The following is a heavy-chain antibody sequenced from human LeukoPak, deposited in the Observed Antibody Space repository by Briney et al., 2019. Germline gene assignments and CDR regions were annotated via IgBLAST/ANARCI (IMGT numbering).Heavy chain of an antibody. V-gene: IGHV4-59*08. CDR1: GGSISSYY. CDR3: AGRYGDYYYYGMDV. Sequence: SETLSLTCTVSGGSISSYYWSWIRQTPGKGLEWIGYIYYSGSTNYNPSLKSRVTISVDTSKNQFSLKLSSVTAADTAVYYCAGRYGDYYYYGMDVWGQGTTVTVSS. CDR2: IYYSGST. J-gene: IGHJ6*02. D-gene: IGHD4-17*01.